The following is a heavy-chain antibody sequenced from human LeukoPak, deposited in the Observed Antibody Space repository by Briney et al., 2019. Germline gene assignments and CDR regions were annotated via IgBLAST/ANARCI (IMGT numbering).Heavy chain of an antibody. CDR2: ISSSSSTI. CDR3: ARDRGVINYYYYGMDV. D-gene: IGHD3-10*01. Sequence: PGGSLRLSCVVSGFIFSNYDMNWVRQAPGKGLEWVSYISSSSSTIYYADSVKGRFTISRDNAKNSLYLQMNSLRDEDTAVYYCARDRGVINYYYYGMDVWGQGTTVTVSS. J-gene: IGHJ6*02. CDR1: GFIFSNYD. V-gene: IGHV3-48*02.